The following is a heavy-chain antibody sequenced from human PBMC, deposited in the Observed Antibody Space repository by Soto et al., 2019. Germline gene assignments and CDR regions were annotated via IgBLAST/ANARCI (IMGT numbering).Heavy chain of an antibody. CDR1: GGSISGYY. Sequence: QVQLQESGPGLVKPSETLSLTCTVSGGSISGYYGSWMRQPPGKGLEWIAYISYSGSTSYNPSLKSRVTIQVDTSKNQFSLELYSVTAADTAVYYCARAAAYNGFDYWGQGALVTVSS. V-gene: IGHV4-59*01. J-gene: IGHJ4*02. CDR3: ARAAAYNGFDY. D-gene: IGHD1-1*01. CDR2: ISYSGST.